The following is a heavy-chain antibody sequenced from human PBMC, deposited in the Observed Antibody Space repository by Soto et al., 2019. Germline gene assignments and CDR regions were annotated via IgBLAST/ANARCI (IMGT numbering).Heavy chain of an antibody. CDR3: ARVAAAGNWFDP. CDR1: GGSLSSYY. V-gene: IGHV4-59*01. CDR2: IYYSGST. D-gene: IGHD6-13*01. J-gene: IGHJ5*02. Sequence: PSQTLSLPCTVSGGSLSSYYWSWIRQPPGKGLEWIWYIYYSGSTNYNPSLKSRVTISVDTSKNQFSLRLSSVTAADTAVYYCARVAAAGNWFDPWGQGTLVTVS.